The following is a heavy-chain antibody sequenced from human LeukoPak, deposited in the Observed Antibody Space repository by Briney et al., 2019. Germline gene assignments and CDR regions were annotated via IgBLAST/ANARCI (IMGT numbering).Heavy chain of an antibody. J-gene: IGHJ3*02. CDR2: ISSSSSYI. V-gene: IGHV3-21*01. CDR1: GFTFSTYN. Sequence: GGSLRLSCAASGFTFSTYNMNWVRQAPGKGLEWVSSISSSSSYIYYADSVKGRFTISRDNAKNSLYLQMNSLRAEDTAVYYCARVKDPAYPGAFDIWAKGQGSPSLQ. CDR3: ARVKDPAYPGAFDI.